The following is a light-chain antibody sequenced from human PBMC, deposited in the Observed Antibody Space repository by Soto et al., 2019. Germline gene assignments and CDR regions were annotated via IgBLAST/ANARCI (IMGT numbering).Light chain of an antibody. J-gene: IGLJ2*01. Sequence: QSALTPPASVSGSPGQSITISCTGTSSDVGGYNYVSWYQQHPGKAPKPMIYDVSNRPSGVSNRFSGSKSGNTASLTISGLQAEDEADYYCSSYTSSSTLDAVFGRGT. CDR3: SSYTSSSTLDAV. CDR2: DVS. V-gene: IGLV2-14*01. CDR1: SSDVGGYNY.